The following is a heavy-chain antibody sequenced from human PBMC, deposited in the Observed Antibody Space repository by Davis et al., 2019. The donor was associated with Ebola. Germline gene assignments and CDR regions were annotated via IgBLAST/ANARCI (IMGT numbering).Heavy chain of an antibody. Sequence: GESLKISCKGSGYIFTNYWIGWVRPMPRKGLGVVGIIYPDDSDTIYSPSFQGHVTISADKSISTAYLQWSSLKASDTAMYYCARLQDFDYWGQGTLVTVSS. CDR2: IYPDDSDT. CDR1: GYIFTNYW. CDR3: ARLQDFDY. J-gene: IGHJ4*02. V-gene: IGHV5-51*01.